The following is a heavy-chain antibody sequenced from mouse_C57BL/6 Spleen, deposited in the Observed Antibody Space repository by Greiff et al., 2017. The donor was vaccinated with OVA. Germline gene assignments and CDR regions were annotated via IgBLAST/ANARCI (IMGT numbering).Heavy chain of an antibody. CDR3: AKDYGGNFDD. CDR1: GFTFSDYG. D-gene: IGHD1-1*01. CDR2: ISSGSSTI. V-gene: IGHV5-17*01. J-gene: IGHJ1*03. Sequence: EVNVVESGGGLVKPGGSLKLSCAASGFTFSDYGMYWVRQAPEKGLEWVAYISSGSSTIYYDDTVKGRFTISRDNAKNTLFLQMTSLRSEDQAMYYYAKDYGGNFDDWGTGTTVTVSS.